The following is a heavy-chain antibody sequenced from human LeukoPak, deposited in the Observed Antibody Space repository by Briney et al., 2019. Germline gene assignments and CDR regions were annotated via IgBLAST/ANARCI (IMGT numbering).Heavy chain of an antibody. CDR1: GYTFTDYY. CDR2: INPKNGGT. D-gene: IGHD3-16*01. Sequence: ASVKVSCKASGYTFTDYYIHWVRQAPGQGLEWMGWINPKNGGTNYAQKFQGRVTMTRDTSISTAYMEMSTLRSDDTAVYYCARLATWGSWGQGTMVTASS. V-gene: IGHV1-2*02. J-gene: IGHJ3*01. CDR3: ARLATWGS.